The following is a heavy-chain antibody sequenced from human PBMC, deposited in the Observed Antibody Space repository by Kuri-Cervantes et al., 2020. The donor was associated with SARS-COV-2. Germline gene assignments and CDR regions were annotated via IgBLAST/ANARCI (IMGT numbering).Heavy chain of an antibody. Sequence: LSLTCAASGFTFSSYGMHWVRQAPGKGLEWVAVISYDGSNKYYADSVKGRFTISRDNSKNTLYLQMNSLRAEDTAVYYCASGDSSSSWNGYYYYGMDVWGQGTTVTVSS. CDR3: ASGDSSSSWNGYYYYGMDV. CDR1: GFTFSSYG. D-gene: IGHD6-6*01. V-gene: IGHV3-30*03. J-gene: IGHJ6*02. CDR2: ISYDGSNK.